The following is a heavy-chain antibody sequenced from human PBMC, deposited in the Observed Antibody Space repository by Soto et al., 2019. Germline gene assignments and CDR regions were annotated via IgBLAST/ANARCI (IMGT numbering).Heavy chain of an antibody. J-gene: IGHJ5*02. V-gene: IGHV4-31*03. CDR3: ARARYMTTLGRGGSWFDP. Sequence: SETLSLTCTVSGGSISSGGYYWSWIRQHPGKGLEWIGYIYYSGSTYYNPSLKSRVTISVDTSKNQFSLKLSSVTAADTAVYYCARARYMTTLGRGGSWFDPWGQGTLVTVSS. CDR1: GGSISSGGYY. D-gene: IGHD3-10*01. CDR2: IYYSGST.